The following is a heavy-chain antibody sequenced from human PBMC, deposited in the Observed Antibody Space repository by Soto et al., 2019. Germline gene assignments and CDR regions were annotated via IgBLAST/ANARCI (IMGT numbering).Heavy chain of an antibody. D-gene: IGHD6-19*01. CDR3: ARSIAVAGYQGGYYYYGMDV. J-gene: IGHJ6*02. CDR1: GYTFTGYY. V-gene: IGHV1-2*04. CDR2: INPNSGGT. Sequence: ASVKVSCKASGYTFTGYYMHWVRQAPGQGLEWMGWINPNSGGTNYAQKFQGWVTMTRDTSISTAYMELSRLRSDETAVYYCARSIAVAGYQGGYYYYGMDVWGQGTTVTVSS.